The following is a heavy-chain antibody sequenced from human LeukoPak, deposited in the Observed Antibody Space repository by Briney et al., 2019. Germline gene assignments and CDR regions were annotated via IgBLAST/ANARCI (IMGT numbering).Heavy chain of an antibody. CDR3: ARVSGRLERQSDLDY. J-gene: IGHJ4*02. CDR2: ISGDSTYI. Sequence: GSLRLSCAASGFTFASYSMNWVRQAPGKGLEWVPSISGDSTYIYNAGSVKGRFTISRDNAQASLYLQMISLRADDTAVYYCARVSGRLERQSDLDYWGQGTLVIVSS. D-gene: IGHD1-1*01. CDR1: GFTFASYS. V-gene: IGHV3-21*01.